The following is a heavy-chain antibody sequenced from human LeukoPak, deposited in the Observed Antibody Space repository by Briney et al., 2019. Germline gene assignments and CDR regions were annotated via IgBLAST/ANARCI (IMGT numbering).Heavy chain of an antibody. V-gene: IGHV4-34*01. CDR3: AREPAATKGGWYFDL. J-gene: IGHJ2*01. CDR1: GGSFSGYY. Sequence: SETLSLTCAVYGGSFSGYYWSWIRQPPGKGLEWIGEINHSGSTNYNPSLKRRGTISVDTSKNQFSLNLSSVTAADTAVYYCAREPAATKGGWYFDLWGRGTLVTVSS. CDR2: INHSGST. D-gene: IGHD2-2*01.